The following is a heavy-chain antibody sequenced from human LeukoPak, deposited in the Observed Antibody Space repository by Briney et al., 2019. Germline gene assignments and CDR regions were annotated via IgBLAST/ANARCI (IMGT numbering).Heavy chain of an antibody. CDR1: GFTFSSYG. CDR3: AKDHDSSGYYYFTY. J-gene: IGHJ4*02. V-gene: IGHV3-30*18. Sequence: PGGSLRLSCAASGFTFSSYGMHWVRQAPGKGLEWVAVISYDGSNKYYADSVKGRFTISRDNSKNTLYLQMNSLRAEDTAVYYCAKDHDSSGYYYFTYWGQGTLVTVSS. CDR2: ISYDGSNK. D-gene: IGHD3-22*01.